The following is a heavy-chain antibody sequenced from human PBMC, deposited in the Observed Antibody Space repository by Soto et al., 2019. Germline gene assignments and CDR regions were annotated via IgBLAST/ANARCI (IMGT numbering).Heavy chain of an antibody. D-gene: IGHD4-17*01. V-gene: IGHV1-69*02. J-gene: IGHJ1*01. CDR3: AIPGDYGDYGDFQH. Sequence: QVQLVQSGAEVKKPGSSVKVSCKASGGTFSSYTISWVRQAPGQGLEWMGRIIPILGIANYAQKFQGRVTITADKSTSTAYMELSSLRSEDTAVYYCAIPGDYGDYGDFQHWGQGTLVTVSS. CDR2: IIPILGIA. CDR1: GGTFSSYT.